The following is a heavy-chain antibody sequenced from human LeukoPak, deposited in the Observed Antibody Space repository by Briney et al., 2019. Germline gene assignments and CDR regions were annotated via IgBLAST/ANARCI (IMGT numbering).Heavy chain of an antibody. V-gene: IGHV3-11*05. D-gene: IGHD6-13*01. CDR2: ISSSSSYT. CDR3: ARDESSSWLFDY. J-gene: IGHJ4*02. Sequence: KPGGSLRLSCAASGFTFSDYYMSWIRQAPGKGLEWVSYISSSSSYTNYADSVKGRFTISRDNAKNSLYLQMNSLRAEDTAVYYCARDESSSWLFDYWGRGTLVTVSS. CDR1: GFTFSDYY.